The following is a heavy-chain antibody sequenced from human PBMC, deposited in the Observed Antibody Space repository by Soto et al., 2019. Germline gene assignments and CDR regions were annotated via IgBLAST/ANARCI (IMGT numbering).Heavy chain of an antibody. CDR1: GGSISSGDYY. D-gene: IGHD3-10*01. CDR3: ARVGITMVRGAPPYYFDY. J-gene: IGHJ4*02. Sequence: QVQLQESGPGLVKPSQTLSLTCTVSGGSISSGDYYWSWIRQHPGKGLEWIGYIYYSGSTYYNPSLKSRVTISVDTSKHQFSLKLSSVTAADTAVYYCARVGITMVRGAPPYYFDYWGQGNLVTDSS. V-gene: IGHV4-31*03. CDR2: IYYSGST.